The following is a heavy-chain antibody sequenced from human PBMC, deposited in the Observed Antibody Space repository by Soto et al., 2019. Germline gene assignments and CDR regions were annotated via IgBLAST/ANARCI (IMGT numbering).Heavy chain of an antibody. V-gene: IGHV4-59*01. D-gene: IGHD2-2*01. Sequence: ETLSLTCTFSGGSISSYYWSWIRQPPGKGLEWIGYIYYSGRTNYNPSLKSRVTISVDTSKNQFSLKLSSVTAADTAVYYCARNQQLLEGKYYYGMDVWGQGTTVTAP. CDR1: GGSISSYY. CDR3: ARNQQLLEGKYYYGMDV. J-gene: IGHJ6*02. CDR2: IYYSGRT.